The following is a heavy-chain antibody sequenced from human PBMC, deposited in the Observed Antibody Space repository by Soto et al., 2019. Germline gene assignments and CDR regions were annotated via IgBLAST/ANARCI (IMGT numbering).Heavy chain of an antibody. CDR3: ARGGGITSTAYAFDI. Sequence: GQGLEWMGIINPSGGSTSYAQKFQGRVTMTRDTSTSTVYMELSSLGSEDIGVYSSARGGGITSTAYAFDIWREGPMVTVSS. J-gene: IGHJ3*02. CDR2: INPSGGST. V-gene: IGHV1-46*01. D-gene: IGHD2-2*01.